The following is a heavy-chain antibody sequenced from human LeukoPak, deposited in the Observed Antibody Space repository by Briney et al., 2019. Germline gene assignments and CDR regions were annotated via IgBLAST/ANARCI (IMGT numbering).Heavy chain of an antibody. Sequence: PGGSLRLSCAASGFTFSSYGMHWVRQAPGKGLEWVAVIWYDGSNKYYADSAKGRFTISRDNSKNTLYLQMNSLRAEDTAVYYCAREDTAMVTGFDYWGQGTLVTVSS. CDR3: AREDTAMVTGFDY. D-gene: IGHD5-18*01. J-gene: IGHJ4*02. CDR2: IWYDGSNK. CDR1: GFTFSSYG. V-gene: IGHV3-33*01.